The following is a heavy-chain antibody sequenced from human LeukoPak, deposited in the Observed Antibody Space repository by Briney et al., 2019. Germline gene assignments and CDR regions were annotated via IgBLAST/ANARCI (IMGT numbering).Heavy chain of an antibody. CDR1: GGSISSYY. Sequence: LETLSLTCTVSGGSISSYYWSWIRQPPGKGLEWIGYIYYSGSTNYNPSLKSRVTISVDTSKNQFSLKLSSVTAADTAVYYCARAIIAVADNAFDIWGQGTMVTVSS. CDR3: ARAIIAVADNAFDI. CDR2: IYYSGST. J-gene: IGHJ3*02. V-gene: IGHV4-59*01. D-gene: IGHD6-19*01.